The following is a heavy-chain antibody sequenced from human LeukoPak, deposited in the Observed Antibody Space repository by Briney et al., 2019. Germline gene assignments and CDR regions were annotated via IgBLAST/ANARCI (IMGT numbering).Heavy chain of an antibody. D-gene: IGHD5-24*01. CDR2: ISWNSGSI. CDR1: GFTFDDYA. J-gene: IGHJ4*02. V-gene: IGHV3-9*01. CDR3: ASERRDGYNYLKYYFDY. Sequence: GGSLRLSCAASGFTFDDYAMHWVRQAPGKGLEWVSGISWNSGSIGYADSVKGRFTISRDNAKNSLYLQMNSLRAEDTAVYYCASERRDGYNYLKYYFDYWGQGTLVTVSS.